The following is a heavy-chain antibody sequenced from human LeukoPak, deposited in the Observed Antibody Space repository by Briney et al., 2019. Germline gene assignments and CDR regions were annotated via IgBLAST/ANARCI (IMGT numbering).Heavy chain of an antibody. CDR1: EFTFSSYA. CDR3: ARVGGNAAFDI. J-gene: IGHJ3*02. Sequence: PGGSLRLSCAASEFTFSSYAMHWVRQAPGKGLEYVSAISSNGGSTYYANSVKSRFTISRDNSKNTLYLQMGSLRAEDMAVYYCARVGGNAAFDIWGQGTMVTVSS. D-gene: IGHD1-26*01. CDR2: ISSNGGST. V-gene: IGHV3-64*01.